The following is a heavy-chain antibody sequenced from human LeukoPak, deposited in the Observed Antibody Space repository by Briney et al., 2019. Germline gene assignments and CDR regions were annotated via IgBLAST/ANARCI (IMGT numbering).Heavy chain of an antibody. CDR2: IYYSGST. CDR3: ARRGTGGNYYGSGSYHY. D-gene: IGHD3-10*01. Sequence: PSETLSLTCTVSGGSISSSSYYWGWIRQPPGKGLEWIGSIYYSGSTYYNPSLKSRVTISVDTSKNQFSLKLSSVTAADTAVYYCARRGTGGNYYGSGSYHYWGQGTLVTVSS. V-gene: IGHV4-39*01. CDR1: GGSISSSSYY. J-gene: IGHJ4*02.